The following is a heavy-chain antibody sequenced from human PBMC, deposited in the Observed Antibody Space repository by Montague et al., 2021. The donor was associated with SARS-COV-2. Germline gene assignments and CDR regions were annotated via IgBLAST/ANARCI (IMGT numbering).Heavy chain of an antibody. CDR3: AEDGTPGRYTGPWYKVWFDS. CDR1: GFTFNTYA. D-gene: IGHD3-16*02. J-gene: IGHJ5*01. Sequence: SLRLSCAASGFTFNTYAMIWVRQAPGKGLEWVSAASGSGRATYYADSVKGRFTISRDNSQNILYLQMNSLRAEDTAAYYCAEDGTPGRYTGPWYKVWFDSWGQGALVTVSS. CDR2: ASGSGRAT. V-gene: IGHV3-23*01.